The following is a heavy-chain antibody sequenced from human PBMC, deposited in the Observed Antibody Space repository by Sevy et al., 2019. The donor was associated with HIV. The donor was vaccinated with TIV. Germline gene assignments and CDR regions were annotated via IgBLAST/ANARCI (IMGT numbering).Heavy chain of an antibody. J-gene: IGHJ4*02. Sequence: SQTLSLTCTVSGGSIRSGGYYWAWIRQHPGKGLEWIGFIYYSGITYYNPSLKSRLTISIDTSKNEFSLRLTSVTAADTAMYYSAREAGYNFGFDSWGQGTLVTVSS. CDR2: IYYSGIT. CDR3: AREAGYNFGFDS. CDR1: GGSIRSGGYY. D-gene: IGHD5-18*01. V-gene: IGHV4-31*03.